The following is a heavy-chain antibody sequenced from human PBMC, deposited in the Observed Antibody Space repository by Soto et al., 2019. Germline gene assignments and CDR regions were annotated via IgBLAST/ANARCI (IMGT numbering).Heavy chain of an antibody. J-gene: IGHJ4*02. Sequence: EVQLVESGGGLVQPGGSLRLSCAASGFTFSSYSMNWVRQAPGKGLEWVSYISSSSSTIYYADSVKGRFTISRDNAKNSLYLQMNSLRDEDTAVYYCARVLKTAEAGSRNQGYWGQGTLVTVSS. CDR1: GFTFSSYS. CDR3: ARVLKTAEAGSRNQGY. V-gene: IGHV3-48*02. CDR2: ISSSSSTI. D-gene: IGHD6-13*01.